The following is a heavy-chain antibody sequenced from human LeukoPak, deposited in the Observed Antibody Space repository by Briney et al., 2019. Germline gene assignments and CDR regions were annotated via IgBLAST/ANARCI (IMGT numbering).Heavy chain of an antibody. V-gene: IGHV4-31*02. CDR3: ARAGGFFSPFGY. J-gene: IGHJ4*02. D-gene: IGHD3-16*01. Sequence: SETLSLTCTVSGGSISSGGYYWSWIRQHPGDGLEWIGYIYYSGSTYYDPSLKSRVTISIDTSKNHFSLKLSSVTAADTAVYYCARAGGFFSPFGYWGQGTLVTVSS. CDR1: GGSISSGGYY. CDR2: IYYSGST.